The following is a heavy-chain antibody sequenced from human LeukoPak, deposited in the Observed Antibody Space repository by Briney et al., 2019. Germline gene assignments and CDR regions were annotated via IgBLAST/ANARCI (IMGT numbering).Heavy chain of an antibody. CDR3: ASGAEISRPKGLWFGELPSVGGRFDY. V-gene: IGHV4-39*01. CDR2: IYYSGST. J-gene: IGHJ4*02. Sequence: PSETLSLTCTVSGGSISSSRYYWGWIRQPPGKGLEWIGSIYYSGSTYYNPSLKSRVTISVDTSKKQFSLKLSSVTAADTAVYYCASGAEISRPKGLWFGELPSVGGRFDYWGQGTLATVSS. D-gene: IGHD3-10*01. CDR1: GGSISSSRYY.